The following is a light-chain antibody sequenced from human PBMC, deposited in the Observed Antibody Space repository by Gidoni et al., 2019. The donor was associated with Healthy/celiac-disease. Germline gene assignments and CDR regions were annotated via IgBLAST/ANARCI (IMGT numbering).Light chain of an antibody. CDR2: GAS. CDR3: QQYGSSPPAT. J-gene: IGKJ1*01. V-gene: IGKV3-20*01. Sequence: EIVLTQSPGPLSLSPGERATLSCRARQSVSSSYLSWYQQKPGQAPRLLIYGASSRATGIPDRFSGSGSGTDFTLTISRLEPEDFAVYYCQQYGSSPPATFGQGTKVEIK. CDR1: QSVSSSY.